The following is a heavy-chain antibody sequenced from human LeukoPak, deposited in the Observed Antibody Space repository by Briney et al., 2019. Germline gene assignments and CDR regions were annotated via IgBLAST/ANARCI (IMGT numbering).Heavy chain of an antibody. J-gene: IGHJ4*02. V-gene: IGHV3-23*01. Sequence: GGSLRLSCAASGFTFSRSFMTWVRQAPGEGLEWVSSISDTGAGTYYADSVKGRFTISRDNSKNTLYPQMNSLRAEDTALYYCATGLLGQWGQGILVTVSS. CDR3: ATGLLGQ. CDR2: ISDTGAGT. D-gene: IGHD3-10*01. CDR1: GFTFSRSF.